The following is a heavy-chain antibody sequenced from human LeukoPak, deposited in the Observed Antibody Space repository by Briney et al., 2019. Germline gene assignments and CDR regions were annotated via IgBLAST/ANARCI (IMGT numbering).Heavy chain of an antibody. V-gene: IGHV3-21*01. J-gene: IGHJ5*02. CDR2: ISRASESI. Sequence: PGGSLRLSCAASGFTFNTYSMSWVRQAPGKGLEWVSIISRASESIFYADSVKGRFTISRDNAKNSLYLQMNGLRAEGTAVYYCARGATDVTRWFDPWGQGTRVTVSS. CDR3: ARGATDVTRWFDP. D-gene: IGHD1-1*01. CDR1: GFTFNTYS.